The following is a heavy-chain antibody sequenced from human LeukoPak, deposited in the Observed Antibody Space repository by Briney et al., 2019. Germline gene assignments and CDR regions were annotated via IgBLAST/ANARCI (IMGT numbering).Heavy chain of an antibody. CDR3: ASSISGSYRHEEDY. D-gene: IGHD1-26*01. CDR1: W. CDR2: IYHSGST. V-gene: IGHV4-4*02. J-gene: IGHJ4*02. Sequence: WMNWVRQPPGKGLEWIGEIYHSGSTNYNPSLKSRVTISVDKSKNQFSLKPSSVTAADTAVYYCASSISGSYRHEEDYWGQGTLVTVSS.